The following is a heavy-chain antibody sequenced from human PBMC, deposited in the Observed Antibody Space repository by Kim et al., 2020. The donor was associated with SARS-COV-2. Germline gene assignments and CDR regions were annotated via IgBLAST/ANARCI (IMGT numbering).Heavy chain of an antibody. D-gene: IGHD2-21*01. CDR2: ISGGADST. Sequence: GGSLRLSCTASGFIFGAYAMSWVRQAPGKGLEWVSCISGGADSTYYADPVKGRFTVSRHNSKNTLYLQMNSLRAEDTAVYYCARYVVNATNYFDNWGQGTLVAISS. V-gene: IGHV3-23*01. CDR1: GFIFGAYA. J-gene: IGHJ4*02. CDR3: ARYVVNATNYFDN.